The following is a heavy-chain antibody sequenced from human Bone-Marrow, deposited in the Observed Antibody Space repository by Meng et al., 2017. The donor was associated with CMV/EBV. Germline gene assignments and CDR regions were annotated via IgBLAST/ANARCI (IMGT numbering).Heavy chain of an antibody. D-gene: IGHD6-13*01. J-gene: IGHJ6*02. Sequence: GESLKISCAASGLTFSSYAMYWVRQAPGKGPEWVAVISYDGSNKYYADSVKGRFTISRDNSKNTLSLQMNSLRAEDTAVYYCARVPGLAAAGYYYYDYGMDVWGQGTTVTVSS. CDR2: ISYDGSNK. CDR1: GLTFSSYA. CDR3: ARVPGLAAAGYYYYDYGMDV. V-gene: IGHV3-30-3*01.